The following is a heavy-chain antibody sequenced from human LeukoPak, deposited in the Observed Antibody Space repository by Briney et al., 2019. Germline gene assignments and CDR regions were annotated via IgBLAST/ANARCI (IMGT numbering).Heavy chain of an antibody. Sequence: GGSLRLSCAASEFTFSTYWMSWIRQAPGKGLEWVANIKQDGSDKYYVDSVKGRFTISRDNAKNSLYLQMNSLRAEDTAVYYCAVDLYGSGNGYYYMDVWGKGTTVTISS. CDR3: AVDLYGSGNGYYYMDV. J-gene: IGHJ6*03. D-gene: IGHD3-10*01. CDR2: IKQDGSDK. V-gene: IGHV3-7*01. CDR1: EFTFSTYW.